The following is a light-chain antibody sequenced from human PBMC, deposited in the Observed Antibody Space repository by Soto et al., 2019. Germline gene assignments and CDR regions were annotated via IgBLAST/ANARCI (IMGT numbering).Light chain of an antibody. CDR1: QSVLYSSNNKNY. V-gene: IGKV4-1*01. J-gene: IGKJ1*01. CDR3: KQYYSTPRT. CDR2: WAS. Sequence: DIVMTQSPDSLAVSLGERATINCKSSQSVLYSSNNKNYLAWYQQKPGQPPKLLIYWASTRESGVPDRFRGSGSGTDFALTISSLQAEDVAVYYCKQYYSTPRTFGQGTKVEIK.